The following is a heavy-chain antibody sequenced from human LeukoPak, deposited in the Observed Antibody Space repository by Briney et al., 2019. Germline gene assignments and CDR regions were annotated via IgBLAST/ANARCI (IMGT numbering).Heavy chain of an antibody. CDR3: ARAGDYYSRGDY. CDR2: IRNKANGYTT. CDR1: GFTLSDHY. V-gene: IGHV3-72*01. Sequence: GGSLRLSCAASGFTLSDHYMDWVRQAPGKGLEWVARIRNKANGYTTEYAASVKGRFTISTDDSKNSLYLQMNSLKPEDTAVYYCARAGDYYSRGDYWGQGTLVTVSS. D-gene: IGHD3-22*01. J-gene: IGHJ4*02.